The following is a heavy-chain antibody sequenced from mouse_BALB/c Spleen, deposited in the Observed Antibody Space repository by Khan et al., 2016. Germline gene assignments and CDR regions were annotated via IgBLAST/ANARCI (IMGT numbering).Heavy chain of an antibody. J-gene: IGHJ2*01. CDR3: ARILSYGNYHAY. CDR1: GYTFTSYW. CDR2: INPSTGYT. Sequence: VQLQESGAELAKPGASVKMSCKASGYTFTSYWMHWVKQRPGQGLEWIGYINPSTGYTEYNQKFKDKATLTADKSSSTAYMQLSSLTSEDSADYYCARILSYGNYHAYWGPGTTLTFSS. V-gene: IGHV1-7*01. D-gene: IGHD2-1*01.